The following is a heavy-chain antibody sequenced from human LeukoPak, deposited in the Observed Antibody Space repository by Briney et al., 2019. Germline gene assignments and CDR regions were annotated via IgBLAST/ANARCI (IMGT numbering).Heavy chain of an antibody. V-gene: IGHV3-21*04. CDR2: ISSSSSYI. CDR1: GFTFSSYS. J-gene: IGHJ4*02. D-gene: IGHD3-10*01. Sequence: GSLRLSCAASGFTFSSYSMNWVRQAPGKGLEWVSSISSSSSYIYYADSVKGRFTISRDNAKNSLYLQMNSLRAEDTAVYYCAKDNTYYYGSGSYFSDYWGQGTLVTVSS. CDR3: AKDNTYYYGSGSYFSDY.